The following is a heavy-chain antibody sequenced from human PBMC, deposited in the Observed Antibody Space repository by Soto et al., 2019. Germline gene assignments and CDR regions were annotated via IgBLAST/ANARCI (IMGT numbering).Heavy chain of an antibody. J-gene: IGHJ4*02. Sequence: GGSLRLSCAASGFALSDYGLHWVRQAPGKGLEWVADIWANRVKTYYADSVKGRFAISGDNSQNTLYLQMNSLRVEDTAVYYCARDLSCGSLDFHSWGQGALVTVSS. CDR3: ARDLSCGSLDFHS. CDR2: IWANRVKT. D-gene: IGHD3-10*01. V-gene: IGHV3-33*01. CDR1: GFALSDYG.